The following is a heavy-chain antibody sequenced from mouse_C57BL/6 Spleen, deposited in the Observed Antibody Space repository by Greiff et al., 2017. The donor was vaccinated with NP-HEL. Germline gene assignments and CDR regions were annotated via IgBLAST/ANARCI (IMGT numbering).Heavy chain of an antibody. D-gene: IGHD1-1*01. Sequence: VQVVASGAELVKPGASVKISCKASGYTFTDYYINWVKQRPGQGLEWIGKIGPGSGSTYYNEKFKGKATLTADKSSSTAYMQVSRLTSEDSAVDFGAREGVYYNGNGGYLDYWGQGTTLTVSS. V-gene: IGHV1-77*01. CDR3: AREGVYYNGNGGYLDY. J-gene: IGHJ2*01. CDR1: GYTFTDYY. CDR2: IGPGSGST.